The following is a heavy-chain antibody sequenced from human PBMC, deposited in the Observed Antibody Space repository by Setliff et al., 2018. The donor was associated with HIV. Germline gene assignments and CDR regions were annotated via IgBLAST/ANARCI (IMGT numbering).Heavy chain of an antibody. CDR1: GDSISNYY. V-gene: IGHV4-4*09. J-gene: IGHJ5*02. Sequence: ETLSLTCTVSGDSISNYYWSWVRQPPGKGLEWIGYIYTTGSTNYNPSLKSRVTMSVDTSKNQFSLRLTSVTAADTAVYFCARRIDDSGSFPDKNWFDTWGQGSLVTVSS. D-gene: IGHD3-10*01. CDR3: ARRIDDSGSFPDKNWFDT. CDR2: IYTTGST.